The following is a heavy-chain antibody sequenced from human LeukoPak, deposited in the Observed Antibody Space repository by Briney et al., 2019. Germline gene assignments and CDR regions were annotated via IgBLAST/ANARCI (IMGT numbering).Heavy chain of an antibody. J-gene: IGHJ4*02. V-gene: IGHV3-21*04. CDR1: GFTFSTNS. Sequence: PGGSLRLSCAASGFTFSTNSMNWFRQAPGKGLEWVSSISSDSTYIYYADSMKGRFTISRDNSKNTLYLQMNSLRAEDTAVYYCARHDGGYGPFDYWGQGTPVTVSS. CDR2: ISSDSTYI. D-gene: IGHD5-12*01. CDR3: ARHDGGYGPFDY.